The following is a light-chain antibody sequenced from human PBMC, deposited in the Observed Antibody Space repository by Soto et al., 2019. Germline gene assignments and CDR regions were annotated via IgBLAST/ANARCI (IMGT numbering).Light chain of an antibody. J-gene: IGKJ2*01. V-gene: IGKV1-39*01. CDR3: QQSYSSPPT. CDR1: QSISNY. CDR2: AAS. Sequence: DIQMTQSPSSLSASVGDRVTITCRASQSISNYLNWYQHKPVKAPNLLIYAASTLQSGVPSRFSGSRSVTDFTLTITHLQPEDFASYYCQQSYSSPPTFGQGTKLEIK.